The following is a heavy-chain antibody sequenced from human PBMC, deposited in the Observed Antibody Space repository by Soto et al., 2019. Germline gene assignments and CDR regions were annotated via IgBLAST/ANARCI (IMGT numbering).Heavy chain of an antibody. CDR3: ARVSGAGPFDI. J-gene: IGHJ3*02. Sequence: ASVKVSCKASGYTFTVYYMHWVRQAPGQGLEWMGWINPNSGGTNYAQKFQGWVTMTRDTSISTAYMELSRLRSDDTAVYYCARVSGAGPFDIWGQGTMVTVSS. D-gene: IGHD6-25*01. CDR2: INPNSGGT. V-gene: IGHV1-2*04. CDR1: GYTFTVYY.